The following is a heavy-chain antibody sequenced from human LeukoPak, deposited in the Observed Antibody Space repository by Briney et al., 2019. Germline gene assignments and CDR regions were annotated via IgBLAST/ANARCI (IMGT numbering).Heavy chain of an antibody. Sequence: AGSLRLSCAASGFTFSDYYMSWIRQAPGKGLEWVSYISSSGSTIYYADSVKGRFTISRDNAKNSLYLQMNSLRAEDTAVYYCARDFEGSNYYGSGSYPSFDPWGQGTLVTVSS. CDR3: ARDFEGSNYYGSGSYPSFDP. V-gene: IGHV3-11*01. J-gene: IGHJ5*02. D-gene: IGHD3-10*01. CDR2: ISSSGSTI. CDR1: GFTFSDYY.